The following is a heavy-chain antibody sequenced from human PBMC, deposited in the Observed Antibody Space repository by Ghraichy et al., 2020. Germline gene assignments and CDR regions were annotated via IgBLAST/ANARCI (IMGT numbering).Heavy chain of an antibody. CDR3: ARQGRMAPTDAFDI. V-gene: IGHV3-11*01. D-gene: IGHD5-24*01. J-gene: IGHJ3*02. CDR2: ISWSGETK. CDR1: GFTFSDYY. Sequence: GESLNISCAASGFTFSDYYMSWVRQAPGEGLQWISYISWSGETKYYVDSVKGRFTISRDDAKQSLYLQMNSLRVDDTAVYYCARQGRMAPTDAFDIWGQGTMVTVSS.